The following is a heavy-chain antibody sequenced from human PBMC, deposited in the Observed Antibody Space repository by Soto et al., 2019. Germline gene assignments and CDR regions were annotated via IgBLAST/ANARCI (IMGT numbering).Heavy chain of an antibody. V-gene: IGHV4-59*11. CDR3: TRANLYSEY. CDR2: IYYNGNT. D-gene: IGHD7-27*01. Sequence: QVQLQESGPGLVKPSETLSLTCTVSGGSISNHYWSWIRQPPGKGLEWIGYIYYNGNTNYNPSLKSRFTMSVDTSRNQSSLKLTTVTAADTAVYYCTRANLYSEYWGQGTLVTVSS. CDR1: GGSISNHY. J-gene: IGHJ4*02.